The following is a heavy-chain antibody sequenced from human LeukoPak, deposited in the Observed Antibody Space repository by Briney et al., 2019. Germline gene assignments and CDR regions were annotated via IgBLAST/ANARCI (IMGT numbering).Heavy chain of an antibody. CDR1: GFTFSSYA. Sequence: PAESLTLSCAASGFTFSSYAMSWVRQAPGKGLEWVSSISGSGGSTYYADSVKGRLTISRDNSQTRLYLRMNSLRAEDTGVYNCAKEAVAGTGYYDGMDVWGQGTTVTVSS. D-gene: IGHD6-19*01. J-gene: IGHJ6*02. CDR3: AKEAVAGTGYYDGMDV. CDR2: ISGSGGST. V-gene: IGHV3-23*01.